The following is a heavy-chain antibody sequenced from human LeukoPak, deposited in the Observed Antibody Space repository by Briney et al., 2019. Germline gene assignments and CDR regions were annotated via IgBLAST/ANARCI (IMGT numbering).Heavy chain of an antibody. CDR3: ARDIATVTTDPNWFDP. D-gene: IGHD4-17*01. V-gene: IGHV1-2*06. CDR2: INPNRGGT. CDR1: GYTFTGYY. J-gene: IGHJ5*02. Sequence: ASVKVSCKASGYTFTGYYMHWVRQAPGQGLEWMGRINPNRGGTNYAQKFQGRVTMTRDTSISTAYMELSSLRSEDTAVYYCARDIATVTTDPNWFDPWGQGTLVTVSS.